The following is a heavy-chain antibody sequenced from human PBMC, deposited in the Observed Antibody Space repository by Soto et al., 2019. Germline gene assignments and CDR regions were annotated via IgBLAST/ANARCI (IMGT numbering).Heavy chain of an antibody. V-gene: IGHV1-69*06. Sequence: SVKVSCKASGGTFSSYAISWVRQAPGQGREWMGGIIPIFGTANYAQKFQGRVTITADKSTSTAYMELSSLRSEDTAVYYCARSIAYCGGDCYSSGYFQHWGQGXLVTVYS. CDR1: GGTFSSYA. CDR2: IIPIFGTA. J-gene: IGHJ1*01. D-gene: IGHD2-21*02. CDR3: ARSIAYCGGDCYSSGYFQH.